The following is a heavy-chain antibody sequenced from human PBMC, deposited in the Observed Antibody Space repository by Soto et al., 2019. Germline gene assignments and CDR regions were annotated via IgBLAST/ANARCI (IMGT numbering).Heavy chain of an antibody. J-gene: IGHJ3*02. CDR3: ERVRYSGYDPGRAFDI. V-gene: IGHV4-59*01. CDR1: GGSISSYY. D-gene: IGHD5-12*01. Sequence: QVQLQESGPGLVKPSETLSLTCTVSGGSISSYYWSWIRQPPGKGLEWIGYIYYSGSTNYNPSLKSRVTISVDTSKNQFSLKLRSVTAADTDVYYCERVRYSGYDPGRAFDIWGQGTMVTVSS. CDR2: IYYSGST.